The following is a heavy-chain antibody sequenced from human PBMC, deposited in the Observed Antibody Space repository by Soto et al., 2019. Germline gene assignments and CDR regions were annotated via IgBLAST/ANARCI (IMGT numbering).Heavy chain of an antibody. J-gene: IGHJ4*02. CDR2: ISGSGGST. Sequence: PGGSLRLSCAASGFTFSSYAMSWVRQAPGKGLEWVSAISGSGGSTYYADSVKGRFTISRDNSKNTLYLQMKSLRAEDTAVYYCAKLPFDSSGYYYHFDYWGQGTLVTVSS. D-gene: IGHD3-22*01. CDR3: AKLPFDSSGYYYHFDY. V-gene: IGHV3-23*01. CDR1: GFTFSSYA.